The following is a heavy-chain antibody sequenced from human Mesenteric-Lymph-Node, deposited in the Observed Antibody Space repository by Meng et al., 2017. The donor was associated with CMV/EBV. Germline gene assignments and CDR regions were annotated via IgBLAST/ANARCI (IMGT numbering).Heavy chain of an antibody. J-gene: IGHJ4*02. D-gene: IGHD3-10*01. CDR2: IYPDDSDI. CDR3: ARWRDAGTYSPLRY. Sequence: GSGYSFSNSWIGWVRQMHGKGLEWMGIIYPDDSDIKYNPSFQGQVIISVDKSISTAYLQWSSLKASDTAMYYCARWRDAGTYSPLRYWGQGTLVTVSS. V-gene: IGHV5-51*01. CDR1: GYSFSNSW.